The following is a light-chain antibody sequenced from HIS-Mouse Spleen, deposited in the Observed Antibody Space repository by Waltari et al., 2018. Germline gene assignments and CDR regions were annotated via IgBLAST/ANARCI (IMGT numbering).Light chain of an antibody. Sequence: SYALTQPPSVSVSPGQTARITCSGDALPNQYPYWYLQNSGQAPVLVIYEDSKRPSGLPERVSCSSSGTMATLTISGAQVEDEADYYCYSTDSSGNHRVFGGGTKLTVL. V-gene: IGLV3-10*01. CDR3: YSTDSSGNHRV. CDR1: ALPNQY. J-gene: IGLJ2*01. CDR2: EDS.